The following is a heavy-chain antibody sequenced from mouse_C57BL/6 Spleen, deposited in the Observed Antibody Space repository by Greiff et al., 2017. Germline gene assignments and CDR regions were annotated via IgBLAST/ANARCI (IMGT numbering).Heavy chain of an antibody. CDR3: TTGNTVVAPDY. CDR1: GFNIKDYY. D-gene: IGHD1-1*01. J-gene: IGHJ2*01. CDR2: IDPEDGDT. V-gene: IGHV14-1*01. Sequence: EVQLQQSGAELVRPGASVKLSCTASGFNIKDYYMHWVKQRPEQGLEWIGRIDPEDGDTEYAPKFEGKATMTADTSSNTAYLQLTSLTSEDTSVYYCTTGNTVVAPDYWGQGTTLTVSS.